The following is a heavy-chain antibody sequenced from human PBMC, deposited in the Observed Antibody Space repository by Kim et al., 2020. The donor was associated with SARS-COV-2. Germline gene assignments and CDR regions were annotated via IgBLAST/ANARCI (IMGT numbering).Heavy chain of an antibody. CDR2: IYYSGST. J-gene: IGHJ4*02. Sequence: SETLSLTCTVSGGSISSSSYYWGWIRQPPGKGLEWIGSIYYSGSTYYNPSLKSRVTISVDTSKNQFSLKLSSVTAADTAVYYCARSGHIAAAPIDYWGQGTLVTVSS. CDR1: GGSISSSSYY. V-gene: IGHV4-39*01. CDR3: ARSGHIAAAPIDY. D-gene: IGHD6-13*01.